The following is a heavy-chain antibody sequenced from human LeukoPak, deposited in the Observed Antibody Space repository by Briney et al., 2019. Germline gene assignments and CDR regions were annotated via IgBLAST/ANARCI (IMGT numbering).Heavy chain of an antibody. CDR3: ARLKATVSIHAYFDS. CDR1: GDSISGFH. J-gene: IGHJ4*02. Sequence: PSETLSLTCTVSGDSISGFHWSWIRQPPGKGLEWIGYIDHSGTTNYNPSLKSRVSISSDTSKNQFSLELSSVTAADTAVYYCARLKATVSIHAYFDSWGQGTLVTVSS. V-gene: IGHV4-59*01. D-gene: IGHD4-17*01. CDR2: IDHSGTT.